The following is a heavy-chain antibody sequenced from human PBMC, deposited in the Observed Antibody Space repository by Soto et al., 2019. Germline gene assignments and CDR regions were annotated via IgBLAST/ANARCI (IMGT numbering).Heavy chain of an antibody. D-gene: IGHD6-19*01. CDR1: GGSISSYY. CDR3: GGRYGYIFAF. V-gene: IGHV4-59*08. CDR2: IYYSGST. J-gene: IGHJ4*02. Sequence: SETLSLTCTVSGGSISSYYWSWIRQPPGKGLEWIGYIYYSGSTNYNPSLKSRVTISVDTSKNQFSLKLSSVTAADTAVYYCGGRYGYIFAFWARGTPVPVSS.